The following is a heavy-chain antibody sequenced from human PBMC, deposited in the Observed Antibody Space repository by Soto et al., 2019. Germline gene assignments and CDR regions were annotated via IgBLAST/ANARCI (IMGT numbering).Heavy chain of an antibody. V-gene: IGHV1-18*01. CDR1: GYTFTSYG. CDR3: AREKADCSSTSCSLRGYMDV. Sequence: ASVKVSCKASGYTFTSYGISWVRQAPGQGLEWMGWINAYNGNTNYAQKLQGRVTMTTDTSTSTAYMELRSLRSDDTAVYYCAREKADCSSTSCSLRGYMDVWGKGTTVTVSS. CDR2: INAYNGNT. J-gene: IGHJ6*03. D-gene: IGHD2-2*01.